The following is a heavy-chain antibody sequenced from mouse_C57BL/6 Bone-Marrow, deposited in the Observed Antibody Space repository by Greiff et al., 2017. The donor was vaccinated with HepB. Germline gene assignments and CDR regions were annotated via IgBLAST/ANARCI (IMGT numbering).Heavy chain of an antibody. D-gene: IGHD1-1*01. Sequence: VKLQQPGAELVKPGASVKMSCKASGYTFTSYWITWVKQRPGQGLEWIGDIYPGSGSTNYNEKFKSKATLTVDTSSSTAYMQLSSLTSEDSAVYYCAIHYYGSSPFAYWGQGTRVTVSA. CDR1: GYTFTSYW. CDR3: AIHYYGSSPFAY. V-gene: IGHV1-55*01. CDR2: IYPGSGST. J-gene: IGHJ3*01.